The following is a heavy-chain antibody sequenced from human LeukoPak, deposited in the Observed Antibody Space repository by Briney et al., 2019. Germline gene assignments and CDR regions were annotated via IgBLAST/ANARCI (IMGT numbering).Heavy chain of an antibody. V-gene: IGHV4-30-4*02. J-gene: IGHJ4*02. Sequence: PSETLSLTCTVSGGSISSGDYYWSWIRQPPGKGLEWIGYIYYSGSTYYNPSLKSRVTISVDTSKNQFSLKLSSVTAADTAVYYCASGASTEVEYYFDYWGQGTLVTVSS. D-gene: IGHD4-23*01. CDR1: GGSISSGDYY. CDR3: ASGASTEVEYYFDY. CDR2: IYYSGST.